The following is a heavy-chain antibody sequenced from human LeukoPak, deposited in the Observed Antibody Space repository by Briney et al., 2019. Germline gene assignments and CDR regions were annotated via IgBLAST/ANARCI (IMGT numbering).Heavy chain of an antibody. CDR3: AKDFETYYYDSSGYFDY. D-gene: IGHD3-22*01. J-gene: IGHJ4*02. Sequence: GGSLRLSCAASGFTFSSYGMHRVRQAPGKGLEWVAVISYDGSNKYYADSVKGRFTISRDNSKNTLYLQMNSLRAEDTAVYYCAKDFETYYYDSSGYFDYWGQGTLVTVSS. V-gene: IGHV3-30*18. CDR1: GFTFSSYG. CDR2: ISYDGSNK.